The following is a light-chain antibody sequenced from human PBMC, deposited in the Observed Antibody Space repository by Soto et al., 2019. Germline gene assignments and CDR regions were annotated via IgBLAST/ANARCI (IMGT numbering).Light chain of an antibody. CDR3: CSYTATTSYV. CDR2: DVN. CDR1: GNDVGGYTF. V-gene: IGLV2-14*03. Sequence: QSALTQPASVSGSPGQSISISCTGTGNDVGGYTFVSWYQQHPDKVPKLVIFDVNRRPSGVSDRFSGSKSVNAASLTISGLQAEDEADYYCCSYTATTSYVLGTGTKVTVL. J-gene: IGLJ1*01.